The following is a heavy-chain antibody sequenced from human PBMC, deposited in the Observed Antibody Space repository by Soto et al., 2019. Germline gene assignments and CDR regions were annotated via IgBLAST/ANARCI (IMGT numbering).Heavy chain of an antibody. Sequence: ASVKVSCKASGYTFTSYAMHWVRQAPGQRLEWMGWINAGNGNTKYSQKFQGRVTITRDTSASTAYMELSSLRSEDTAVYYCARDRRGWNSEDYYYYMDVWGKGTTVTVSS. CDR3: ARDRRGWNSEDYYYYMDV. V-gene: IGHV1-3*01. J-gene: IGHJ6*03. D-gene: IGHD1-7*01. CDR2: INAGNGNT. CDR1: GYTFTSYA.